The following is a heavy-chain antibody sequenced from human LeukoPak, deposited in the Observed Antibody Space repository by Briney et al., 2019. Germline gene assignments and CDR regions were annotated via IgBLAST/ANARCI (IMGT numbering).Heavy chain of an antibody. Sequence: GGSLTLSCAASGLTFSNYWMLWVRQGPGKGLVWVSNINTDGSITNYADSVKGRFSISRDNAKNTLYLQMNSLRAEDTAVYYCGRDNNYKVDVWGKGTTVTVSS. CDR3: GRDNNYKVDV. CDR2: INTDGSIT. CDR1: GLTFSNYW. D-gene: IGHD5-24*01. J-gene: IGHJ6*04. V-gene: IGHV3-74*01.